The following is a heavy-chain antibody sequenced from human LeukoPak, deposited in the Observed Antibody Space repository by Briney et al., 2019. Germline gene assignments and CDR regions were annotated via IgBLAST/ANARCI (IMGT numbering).Heavy chain of an antibody. Sequence: GGSLRLSCAASGFTFSSYTMHWIRQAPGKGLEWVTSISGSNSYIFYADSVKGRFTVSRDNAKDSLYLQMNSLRAEDTAVYYCARALTTLTYEGYWGQGTLVTVSS. CDR1: GFTFSSYT. J-gene: IGHJ4*02. CDR2: ISGSNSYI. D-gene: IGHD1-1*01. CDR3: ARALTTLTYEGY. V-gene: IGHV3-21*01.